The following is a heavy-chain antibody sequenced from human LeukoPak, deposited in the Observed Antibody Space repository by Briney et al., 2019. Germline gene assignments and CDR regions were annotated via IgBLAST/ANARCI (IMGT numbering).Heavy chain of an antibody. Sequence: SETLSLTCAVYGGSFSGYYWSWIRQPPGKGLEWIGEINHSGSTNYNASLKSRVTISVDTSKNQFSLKLSSVTAADTAVYYCAREEDCSGGICYLGNAFDIWGQGTMVAVSS. D-gene: IGHD2-15*01. CDR1: GGSFSGYY. CDR2: INHSGST. V-gene: IGHV4-34*01. CDR3: AREEDCSGGICYLGNAFDI. J-gene: IGHJ3*02.